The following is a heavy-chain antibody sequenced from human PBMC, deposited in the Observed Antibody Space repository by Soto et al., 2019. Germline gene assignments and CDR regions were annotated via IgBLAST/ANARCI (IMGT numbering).Heavy chain of an antibody. D-gene: IGHD5-18*01. CDR3: ARDRSGYSYGTLYYYGMDV. V-gene: IGHV1-69*13. Sequence: SVKVSCTASGGTFSSYTISRGRQAPGQVHEWMGGIITIFGTANYAQKFQGRVTITADESTSTAYMELSSLRSEDTAVYYCARDRSGYSYGTLYYYGMDVWGQGTTVTVS. J-gene: IGHJ6*02. CDR1: GGTFSSYT. CDR2: IITIFGTA.